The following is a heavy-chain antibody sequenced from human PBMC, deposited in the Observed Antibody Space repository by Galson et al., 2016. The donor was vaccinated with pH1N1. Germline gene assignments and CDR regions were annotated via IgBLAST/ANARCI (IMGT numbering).Heavy chain of an antibody. CDR2: IYYSGNT. CDR1: NGSISSGDYF. V-gene: IGHV4-30-4*08. Sequence: TLSLTCTVSNGSISSGDYFWSWIRQPPGKGLEWIGYIYYSGNTYYTPSLKSRFTISLDTSKNQFSLRLTSVPATDTAIYYCARGRDYDILTGSSYYFDFWGQGTLVTVSS. J-gene: IGHJ4*02. CDR3: ARGRDYDILTGSSYYFDF. D-gene: IGHD3-9*01.